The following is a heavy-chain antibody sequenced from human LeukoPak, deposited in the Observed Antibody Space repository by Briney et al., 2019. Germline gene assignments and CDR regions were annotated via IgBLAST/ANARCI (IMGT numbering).Heavy chain of an antibody. Sequence: GRSLRLSCAASGFAFDDYAMHWVRQAPGQGLNGVSGISWNSGSIGYADSVKGRFTISRDNAKNSLYLQMNSLRAEDTALYYCAKDMGYYYDSEAAFDIWGQGTMVTVSS. CDR1: GFAFDDYA. CDR3: AKDMGYYYDSEAAFDI. J-gene: IGHJ3*02. V-gene: IGHV3-9*01. CDR2: ISWNSGSI. D-gene: IGHD3-22*01.